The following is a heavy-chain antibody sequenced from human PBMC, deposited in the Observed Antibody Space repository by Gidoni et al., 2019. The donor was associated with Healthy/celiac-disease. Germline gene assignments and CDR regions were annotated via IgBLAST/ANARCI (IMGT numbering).Heavy chain of an antibody. CDR1: GFTFSDHY. J-gene: IGHJ6*02. Sequence: EVQLVESGGGLVQPGGSLRLSCAASGFTFSDHYMAWVRQAPGKGREWVGRTRNKDDSYTTEYAASVKGRFTISRDDSKNSLHLQMNSLRTEDTAVYYCARDGYSTPPYYYYGLDVWGQGTTVTVSS. D-gene: IGHD4-4*01. CDR3: ARDGYSTPPYYYYGLDV. V-gene: IGHV3-72*01. CDR2: TRNKDDSYTT.